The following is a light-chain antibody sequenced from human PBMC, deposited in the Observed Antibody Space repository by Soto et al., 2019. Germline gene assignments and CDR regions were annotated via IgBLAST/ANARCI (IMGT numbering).Light chain of an antibody. CDR3: MQATHWPWT. CDR1: QSLVSSNGNTF. CDR2: KVS. J-gene: IGKJ1*01. Sequence: DVVMTQSPLSLPVTLGQPASISCRSSQSLVSSNGNTFLIWFQQRPGQSPRRRIYKVSNRDSAGPDRFTGSGSGTDFTLEISRVEAEDVGVYYCMQATHWPWTFGQGTKGESK. V-gene: IGKV2-30*01.